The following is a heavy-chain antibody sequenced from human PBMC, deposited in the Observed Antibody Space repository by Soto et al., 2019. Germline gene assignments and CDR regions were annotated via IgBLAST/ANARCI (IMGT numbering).Heavy chain of an antibody. D-gene: IGHD6-13*01. Sequence: GGSLRLSCAASGFTFSSYWMSWVRQAPGKGLEWVANIKQDGSEKYYVDSVKGRFTISRDNAKNSLYLQMNSLRAEDTAVYYCARAKSSSSYYYYYMDVWGKGTTVTVSS. V-gene: IGHV3-7*01. CDR2: IKQDGSEK. CDR3: ARAKSSSSYYYYYMDV. J-gene: IGHJ6*03. CDR1: GFTFSSYW.